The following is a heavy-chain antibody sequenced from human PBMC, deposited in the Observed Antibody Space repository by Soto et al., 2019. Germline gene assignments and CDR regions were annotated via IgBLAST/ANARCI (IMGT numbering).Heavy chain of an antibody. CDR3: ARMSRTVNY. CDR2: TYYNGRT. J-gene: IGHJ4*02. Sequence: SHSVTLGGRGITRKSYFWSWIRQSPGRGLEYIGYTYYNGRTNYNPSLQSRVTISVDTSTSQFSLNLTSVTAGDTAVYYCARMSRTVNYWGQGTPVTVSS. V-gene: IGHV4-61*01. D-gene: IGHD4-17*01. CDR1: GRGITRKSYF.